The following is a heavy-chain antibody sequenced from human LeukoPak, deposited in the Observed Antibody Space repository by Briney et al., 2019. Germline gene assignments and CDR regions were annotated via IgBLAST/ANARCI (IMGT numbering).Heavy chain of an antibody. CDR2: TYYSGST. Sequence: SETLSLTCTVSGGSLSSYYWSWVRQPPGKGLEWVGYTYYSGSTNYNPSLKSRVTISVDTSKNQFSLKLSSVTTADTAVYYGARFPFAGGLDPRGQKALGTVSS. J-gene: IGHJ5*02. CDR1: GGSLSSYY. V-gene: IGHV4-59*01. D-gene: IGHD6-25*01. CDR3: ARFPFAGGLDP.